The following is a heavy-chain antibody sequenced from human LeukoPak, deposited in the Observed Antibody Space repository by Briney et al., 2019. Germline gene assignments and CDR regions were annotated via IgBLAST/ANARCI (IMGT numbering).Heavy chain of an antibody. CDR3: ARGVYCSGGSCYDRGGYYGMDV. CDR2: INHSGST. CDR1: GGSFSGYY. J-gene: IGHJ6*04. Sequence: SETLSLTCAVYGGSFSGYYWSWIRQPPEKGLEWIGEINHSGSTNYNPSLKSRVTISVDTSKNQFSLKLSSVTAADTAVYYCARGVYCSGGSCYDRGGYYGMDVWGKGTTVTVSS. V-gene: IGHV4-34*01. D-gene: IGHD2-15*01.